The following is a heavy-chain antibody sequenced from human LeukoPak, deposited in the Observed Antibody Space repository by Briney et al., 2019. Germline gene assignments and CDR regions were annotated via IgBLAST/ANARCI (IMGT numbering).Heavy chain of an antibody. CDR3: LKDLRGRGDY. Sequence: GGSLRLSCSVSGFTFSSYAMHWVRQAPGKGLQYVSSVTNDGGTTYYADSVKGRLTISRDNSKNTLYLQMSSLGVEDTAVYYCLKDLRGRGDYWGQGTLVTVSS. V-gene: IGHV3-64D*06. CDR1: GFTFSSYA. CDR2: VTNDGGTT. J-gene: IGHJ4*02. D-gene: IGHD3-10*01.